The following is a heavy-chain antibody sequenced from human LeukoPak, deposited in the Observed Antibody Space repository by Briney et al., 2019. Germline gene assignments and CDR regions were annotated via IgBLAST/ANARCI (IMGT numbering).Heavy chain of an antibody. CDR2: IKQDGSEK. CDR3: ARDSSGWDC. CDR1: GFTLSRFW. V-gene: IGHV3-7*01. Sequence: GALGLSCAASGFTLSRFWMSWVRQAPGKGLEWVANIKQDGSEKYYVDSVKGRLTISRDNAKNSLYLQMNSLRAEDTAVYYCARDSSGWDCWGQGTLVTVSS. J-gene: IGHJ4*02. D-gene: IGHD6-19*01.